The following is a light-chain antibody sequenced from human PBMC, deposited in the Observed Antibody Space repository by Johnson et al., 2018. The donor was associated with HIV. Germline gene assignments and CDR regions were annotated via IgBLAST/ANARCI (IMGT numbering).Light chain of an antibody. Sequence: QSVLTQPPSVSAAPRQKVTISCSGSSSNIGTNYVSWYQQLPGTAPKLLMFQNNQRPSGVPDRFSGSKSGTSASLAISGLRAEDEADYLCAAWDDKLNGTYVFGAGTEVTVL. CDR2: QNN. CDR3: AAWDDKLNGTYV. CDR1: SSNIGTNY. V-gene: IGLV1-51*02. J-gene: IGLJ1*01.